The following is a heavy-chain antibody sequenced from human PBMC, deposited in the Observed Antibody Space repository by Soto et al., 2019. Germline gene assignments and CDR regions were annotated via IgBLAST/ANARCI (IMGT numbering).Heavy chain of an antibody. CDR1: GYTFTSYG. CDR3: ARPYYGSGSYYYYGMDV. V-gene: IGHV1-18*01. D-gene: IGHD3-10*01. J-gene: IGHJ6*02. Sequence: ASVKVSCKASGYTFTSYGISWVRQAPGQGLEWMGWISAYNGNTNYAQKLQGRVTMTPDTSTSTAYMELRSLRSDDTAVYYCARPYYGSGSYYYYGMDVWGQGTTVTVSS. CDR2: ISAYNGNT.